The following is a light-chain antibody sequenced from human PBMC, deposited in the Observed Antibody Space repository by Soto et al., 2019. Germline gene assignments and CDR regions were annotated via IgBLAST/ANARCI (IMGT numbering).Light chain of an antibody. CDR3: QSYDSRLSGAV. Sequence: QSVLTQPHSVSGFPGQRVTISCTGSSSKIGAGYDLNWYHQLPGRAPKLLIYGNNNRASGVPDRFSGSKSGTSASLAITGLQDEDEDDYYGQSYDSRLSGAVFGGGTKLTVL. V-gene: IGLV1-40*01. CDR2: GNN. CDR1: SSKIGAGYD. J-gene: IGLJ3*02.